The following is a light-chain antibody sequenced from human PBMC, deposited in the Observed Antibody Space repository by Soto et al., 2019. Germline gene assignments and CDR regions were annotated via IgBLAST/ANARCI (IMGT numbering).Light chain of an antibody. CDR3: QQYGSSALT. Sequence: EIVLTQSPGTLSLSPVERATLSCRASQSVSSSFLAWYQQKPGQAPRLLIYGASTRATGIPDRFSGSGSGTDFTLTISRLEPEDFAVYHCQQYGSSALTFGGGTKVDIK. CDR1: QSVSSSF. CDR2: GAS. J-gene: IGKJ4*01. V-gene: IGKV3-20*01.